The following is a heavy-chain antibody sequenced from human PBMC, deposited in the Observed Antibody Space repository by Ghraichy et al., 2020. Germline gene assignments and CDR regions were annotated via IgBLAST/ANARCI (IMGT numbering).Heavy chain of an antibody. V-gene: IGHV1-69*10. CDR1: GDTFNTYA. J-gene: IGHJ6*02. D-gene: IGHD5-18*01. Sequence: SVKVSCKAPGDTFNTYAITWVRQAPGQGLEWMGGIIPKLDIVNYAQKFHGRVAMTADKSTSPGYMELSSLRSEDTAVYYCAQGGYSYGDPYQYFYGLDIWGQATTVTVAS. CDR3: AQGGYSYGDPYQYFYGLDI. CDR2: IIPKLDIV.